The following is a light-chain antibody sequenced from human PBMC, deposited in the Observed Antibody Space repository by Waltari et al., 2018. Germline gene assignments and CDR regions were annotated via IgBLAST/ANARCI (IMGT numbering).Light chain of an antibody. Sequence: QSVLTQPPSASGTPGQRVTISCSGGSSNIGRDTVNWYQQVPGTAPRLVIYLSDQRPSGVPDGFSGSKSGTSGDRAISGLQSEDEAYYYCAAWDDGLNGVVFGGGTKLTVL. CDR1: SSNIGRDT. CDR3: AAWDDGLNGVV. J-gene: IGLJ2*01. V-gene: IGLV1-44*01. CDR2: LSD.